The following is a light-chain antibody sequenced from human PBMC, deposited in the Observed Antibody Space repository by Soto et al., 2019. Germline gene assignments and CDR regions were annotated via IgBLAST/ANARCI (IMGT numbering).Light chain of an antibody. Sequence: DIQMTQSPSSLSASVGDRVTITCRASQGISNFLAWHQQKPGKVPKLLIYAATTLQSGVPSRFSGSGSGTDVTLTITSLQPEDVATYYCQKYNSAPWRFGQGTKVEIK. V-gene: IGKV1-27*01. CDR2: AAT. CDR1: QGISNF. J-gene: IGKJ1*01. CDR3: QKYNSAPWR.